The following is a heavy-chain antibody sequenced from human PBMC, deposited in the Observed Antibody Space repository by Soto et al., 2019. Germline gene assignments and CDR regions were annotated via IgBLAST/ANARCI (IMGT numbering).Heavy chain of an antibody. CDR1: GGSISSSSYY. D-gene: IGHD3-22*01. CDR2: IYYSGST. Sequence: QLQLQESGPGLVKPSETLSLTCTVSGGSISSSSYYWGWIRQPPGKGLEWIGRIYYSGSTYYNPSLKSRVTISVATSKNQFSLKLSSVTAADTAVYYCAGPGGYDSSGYYFPWGQGTLVTVSS. CDR3: AGPGGYDSSGYYFP. V-gene: IGHV4-39*01. J-gene: IGHJ5*02.